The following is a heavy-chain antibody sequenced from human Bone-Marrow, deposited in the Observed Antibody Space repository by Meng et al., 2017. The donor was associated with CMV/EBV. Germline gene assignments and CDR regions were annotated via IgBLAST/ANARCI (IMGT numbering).Heavy chain of an antibody. Sequence: SLKISCAASGFTFDDYAMHWVRQAPGKGLEWVSGISWSSGSMVYPGSEKGRFTISRENAKNSLYLQMNSLRAEDTAVYYWARGGGSWPMLYYYYGMDVWGQGTTVTVSS. D-gene: IGHD3-16*01. CDR1: GFTFDDYA. J-gene: IGHJ6*02. CDR2: ISWSSGSM. V-gene: IGHV3-9*01. CDR3: ARGGGSWPMLYYYYGMDV.